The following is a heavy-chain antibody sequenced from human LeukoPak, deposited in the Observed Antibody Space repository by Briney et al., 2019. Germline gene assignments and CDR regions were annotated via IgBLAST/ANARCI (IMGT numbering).Heavy chain of an antibody. V-gene: IGHV1-2*02. Sequence: ASVEVSCKASGYTFTGCFIHYVRQAPGQGLEWMGWIDPNSDNIRYSETFKDRVTMTRDTSTNTAYMELSWLRSDDTAVCYCARSAYNYGYVYFDHWGQGTLVIVSS. J-gene: IGHJ4*02. CDR2: IDPNSDNI. CDR3: ARSAYNYGYVYFDH. CDR1: GYTFTGCF. D-gene: IGHD5-18*01.